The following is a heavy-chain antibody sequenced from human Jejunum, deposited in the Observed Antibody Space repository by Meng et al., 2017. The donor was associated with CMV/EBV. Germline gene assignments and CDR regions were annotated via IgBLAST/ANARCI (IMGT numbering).Heavy chain of an antibody. Sequence: SGDSINSDISYWAWIRQPPGKGLEWIGNVHYTGRTFYSPSLRGRLTISVDTSSNQFSLKLSSVTAADTAVYYCARHMSDPESDPFDPWGQGILVTVSS. CDR1: GDSINSDISY. V-gene: IGHV4-39*01. D-gene: IGHD2/OR15-2a*01. CDR3: ARHMSDPESDPFDP. CDR2: VHYTGRT. J-gene: IGHJ5*02.